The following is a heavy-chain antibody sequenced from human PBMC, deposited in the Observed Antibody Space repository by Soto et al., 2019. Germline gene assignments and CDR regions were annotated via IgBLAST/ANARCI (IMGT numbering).Heavy chain of an antibody. D-gene: IGHD3-3*01. CDR2: VVPNHGKT. CDR3: ATAITIFGVAPRYGMDV. V-gene: IGHV1-69*08. Sequence: SVKVSCKASGGTFSSSIISWRRMAPGQGLEWMGGVVPNHGKTNYAQKFQGRVTMTEDTSTDTAYMELSSLRSEDTAVYYCATAITIFGVAPRYGMDVWGQGTTVTVSS. CDR1: GGTFSSSI. J-gene: IGHJ6*02.